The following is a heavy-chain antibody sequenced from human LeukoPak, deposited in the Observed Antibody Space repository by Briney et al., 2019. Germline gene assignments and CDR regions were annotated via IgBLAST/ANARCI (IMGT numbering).Heavy chain of an antibody. CDR2: ISAYNGNT. CDR1: GDTFTSYG. D-gene: IGHD3-10*01. Sequence: ASVKVSCKASGDTFTSYGISWVRQAPGQGLESMGWISAYNGNTNYAQKLQGRVTMTTDTSTSTAYMELRSLRSDDTAVYYCAALWFGRTDAFDIWGQGTMVTVSS. CDR3: AALWFGRTDAFDI. V-gene: IGHV1-18*01. J-gene: IGHJ3*02.